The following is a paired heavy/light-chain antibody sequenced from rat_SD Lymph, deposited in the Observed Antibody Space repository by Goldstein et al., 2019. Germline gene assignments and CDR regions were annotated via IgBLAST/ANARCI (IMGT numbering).Heavy chain of an antibody. V-gene: IGHV6-22*01. Sequence: EVQILETGGGLVKPGGSLRLSCATSGFNFNDYFMNWVRQAPGKGLEWVAQIRNKNYNYATYYAESLEGRVTISRDDSKSSVYLQVSSLRAEDTAIYYCTRDYGWYFDFWGPGTMVTVSS. CDR2: IRNKNYNYAT. J-gene: IGHJ1*01. CDR3: TRDYGWYFDF. CDR1: GFNFNDYF. D-gene: IGHD1-11*01.
Light chain of an antibody. J-gene: IGKJ5*01. CDR3: LQTLKSPLT. Sequence: QIMLTQQAESLWISPGERVSITCRASQSLLYTDGKHYLSWYQQRPGQTTKALIYHASVRTDGVPTRFIGSGSGTEFTLSIEHVQPEDFAIYYCLQTLKSPLTFGSGTKLEIK. CDR2: HAS. V-gene: IGKV9S1*01. CDR1: QSLLYTDGKHY.